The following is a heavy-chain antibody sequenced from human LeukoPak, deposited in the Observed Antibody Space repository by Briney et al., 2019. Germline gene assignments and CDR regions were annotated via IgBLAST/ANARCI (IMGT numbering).Heavy chain of an antibody. CDR3: AITPVVPAAMVDY. CDR2: ISSSSSYI. Sequence: GGSLRLSCAASGFTFSSYSMNWVRQAPGKGLEWVSSISSSSSYIYYADSVKGRFTISRDNAKNSLYLQMNGLRAEDTAVYYCAITPVVPAAMVDYWGQGTLVTVSS. CDR1: GFTFSSYS. D-gene: IGHD2-2*01. V-gene: IGHV3-21*01. J-gene: IGHJ4*02.